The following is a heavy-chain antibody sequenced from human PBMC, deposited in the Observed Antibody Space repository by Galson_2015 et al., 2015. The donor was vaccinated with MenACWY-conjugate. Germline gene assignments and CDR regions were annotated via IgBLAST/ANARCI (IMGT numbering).Heavy chain of an antibody. Sequence: SLRLSCAASGFTSRIYWMTWVRQAPGKGLEWVASIKKDGSEKYYVDSVKGRFTISRDNAKNSLYLEMNSLRVEDTAVYSCARGHYGMDVWGQGTTVTASS. V-gene: IGHV3-7*03. J-gene: IGHJ6*02. CDR3: ARGHYGMDV. CDR1: GFTSRIYW. CDR2: IKKDGSEK.